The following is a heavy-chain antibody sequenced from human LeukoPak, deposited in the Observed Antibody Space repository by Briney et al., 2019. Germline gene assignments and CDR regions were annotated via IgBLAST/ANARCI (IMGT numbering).Heavy chain of an antibody. J-gene: IGHJ4*02. Sequence: GGSLRLSCAASGFTFTNAWMSWVRQAPGKGLEWVGRIKSKGDDETTDNAAPVKGRLTMSRDDSKAALYLQMNSLKAEDTAVYYCTTDLGLTMIRGVIVNWGQGALVTVSS. D-gene: IGHD3-10*01. CDR3: TTDLGLTMIRGVIVN. V-gene: IGHV3-15*01. CDR2: IKSKGDDETT. CDR1: GFTFTNAW.